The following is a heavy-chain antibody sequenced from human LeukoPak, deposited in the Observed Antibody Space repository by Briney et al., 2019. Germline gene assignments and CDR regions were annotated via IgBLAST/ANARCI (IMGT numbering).Heavy chain of an antibody. D-gene: IGHD3-9*01. Sequence: SETLSLTCTVSGGSISSGGYYWSWSRQHPGKGLEWIGYIYYSGSTYYNPSLKSRVTISVDTSKNQFSLKLSSVTAADTAVYYCARMKTYYDILTGYYTFDAFDIWGQGTMVTVSS. CDR1: GGSISSGGYY. CDR3: ARMKTYYDILTGYYTFDAFDI. CDR2: IYYSGST. J-gene: IGHJ3*02. V-gene: IGHV4-31*03.